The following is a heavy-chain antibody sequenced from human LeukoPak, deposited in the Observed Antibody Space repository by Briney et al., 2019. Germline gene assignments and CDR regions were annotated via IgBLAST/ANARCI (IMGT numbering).Heavy chain of an antibody. Sequence: SETLSLTCAVYDGSFSGYYWNWIRQPPGKGLEWIGEINHSGSTNYNPSLKSRVTISVDTSKNQFSLKLSSVTAADTAVYYCARGLTQYNWNYDYNYWGQGTLVTVSS. J-gene: IGHJ4*02. CDR3: ARGLTQYNWNYDYNY. CDR1: DGSFSGYY. D-gene: IGHD1-7*01. V-gene: IGHV4-34*01. CDR2: INHSGST.